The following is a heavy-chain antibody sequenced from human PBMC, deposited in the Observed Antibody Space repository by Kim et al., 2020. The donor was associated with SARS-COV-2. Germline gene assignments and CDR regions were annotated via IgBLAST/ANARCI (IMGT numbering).Heavy chain of an antibody. CDR1: GVSFTSYW. Sequence: GGSLRLSCVTSGVSFTSYWMSWVRQVPGKGLEWVANIKQDGSETYYVDSVKGRFTISRDNAKNSLYLQMSSLRAEDTAVYHCAREVRVPAALEGYYFSG. CDR3: AREVRVPAALEGYYFSG. D-gene: IGHD2-2*01. V-gene: IGHV3-7*01. J-gene: IGHJ6*01. CDR2: IKQDGSET.